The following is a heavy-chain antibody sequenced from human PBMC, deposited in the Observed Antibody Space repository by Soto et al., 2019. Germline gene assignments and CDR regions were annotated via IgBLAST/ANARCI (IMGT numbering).Heavy chain of an antibody. CDR3: ARGVGQGVVPAARGYYYYYMDV. Sequence: ASVKVSCKASGYTFTSYDINWVRQATGQGLEWMGWMNPNSGNTGYAQKFQGRVTMTRNTSISTAYMELSSLRSEDTAVYYCARGVGQGVVPAARGYYYYYMDVWGKGTTVTVSS. D-gene: IGHD2-2*01. J-gene: IGHJ6*03. CDR1: GYTFTSYD. CDR2: MNPNSGNT. V-gene: IGHV1-8*01.